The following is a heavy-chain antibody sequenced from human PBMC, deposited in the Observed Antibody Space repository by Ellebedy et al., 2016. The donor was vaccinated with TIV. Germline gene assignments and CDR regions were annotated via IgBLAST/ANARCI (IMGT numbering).Heavy chain of an antibody. Sequence: AASVKVSCKASGYSFNHYYIHWVRRAPGQGLEWMGWINPDRGDTKYSQKFEGRVTMTSDTSTTTAYMELTRLRSDDTALYYCARIMRSLATVPPDYWGQGTLVTVSS. D-gene: IGHD1-26*01. J-gene: IGHJ4*02. CDR1: GYSFNHYY. V-gene: IGHV1-2*02. CDR2: INPDRGDT. CDR3: ARIMRSLATVPPDY.